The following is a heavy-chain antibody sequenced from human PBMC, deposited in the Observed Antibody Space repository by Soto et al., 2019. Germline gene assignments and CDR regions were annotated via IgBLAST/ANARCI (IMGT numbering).Heavy chain of an antibody. J-gene: IGHJ5*02. D-gene: IGHD6-13*01. V-gene: IGHV1-46*01. Sequence: QVQVVQSGAEVKEPGASVKVSCKASGNTVTSYYMHWMRQAPGHGLEWMGIIDPTGGSTRYAEKFQGRLTMTRDTSTSTIYMELSGLTSEDMAVYYCARDAGYSSSWEQSWFDPWGQGTLVTVSS. CDR2: IDPTGGST. CDR1: GNTVTSYY. CDR3: ARDAGYSSSWEQSWFDP.